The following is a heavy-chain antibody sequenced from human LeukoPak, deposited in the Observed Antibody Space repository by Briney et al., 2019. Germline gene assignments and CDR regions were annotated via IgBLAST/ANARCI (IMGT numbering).Heavy chain of an antibody. CDR2: IGWNSGSI. CDR1: GFTFDDYA. CDR3: AKGVRFGELLASFYFDY. Sequence: HAGGSLRLSCAASGFTFDDYAMHWVRQAPGKGLEWVSGIGWNSGSIGYADSVKGRFTISRDNAKNSLYLQMNSLRAEDTALYYCAKGVRFGELLASFYFDYWGQGTLVTVSS. J-gene: IGHJ4*02. D-gene: IGHD3-10*01. V-gene: IGHV3-9*01.